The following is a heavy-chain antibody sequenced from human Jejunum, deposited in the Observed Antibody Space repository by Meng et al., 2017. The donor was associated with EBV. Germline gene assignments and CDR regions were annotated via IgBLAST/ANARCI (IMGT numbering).Heavy chain of an antibody. V-gene: IGHV4-59*01. Sequence: QVELPESGPGLVKPSDTLSLTCTVSGVCMSNFYGSWFRQPPGKGLEWIGYIYYSVITNYNPSLKSRVTISVDTSKNQFSLSLSSVTAADTAVYYCARGGGRPEYWGQGILVTVSS. D-gene: IGHD3-10*01. CDR3: ARGGGRPEY. CDR2: IYYSVIT. CDR1: GVCMSNFY. J-gene: IGHJ4*02.